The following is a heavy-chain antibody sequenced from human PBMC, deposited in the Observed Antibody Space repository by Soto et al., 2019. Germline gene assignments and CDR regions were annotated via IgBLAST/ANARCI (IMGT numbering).Heavy chain of an antibody. CDR2: IHSDGSST. Sequence: EVQLVESGGGLVQPGESLRLSCAASGFTFSYYWMHWVRQAPGKGLVWVSRIHSDGSSTTYADSVKGRFTISRDNARNTVYLHMNSLRVEDTAVYYCARGDRGAFDTWGQGTVVTVSS. CDR1: GFTFSYYW. D-gene: IGHD1-26*01. CDR3: ARGDRGAFDT. J-gene: IGHJ3*02. V-gene: IGHV3-74*01.